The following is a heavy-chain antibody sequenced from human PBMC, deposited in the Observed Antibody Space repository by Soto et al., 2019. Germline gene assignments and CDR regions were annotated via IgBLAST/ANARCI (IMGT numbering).Heavy chain of an antibody. CDR1: GFTFSNAW. D-gene: IGHD3-22*01. Sequence: GGSLRLSCAASGFTFSNAWMNWVRQAPGKGLEWVGRIKSKTDGGTTDYAAPVKGRFTISRDDSKNTLYLQMNSLKTEDTAVYYCTTVPAPRGYYYDSSGYVEIGYWGQGTLVTVSS. CDR3: TTVPAPRGYYYDSSGYVEIGY. CDR2: IKSKTDGGTT. V-gene: IGHV3-15*07. J-gene: IGHJ4*02.